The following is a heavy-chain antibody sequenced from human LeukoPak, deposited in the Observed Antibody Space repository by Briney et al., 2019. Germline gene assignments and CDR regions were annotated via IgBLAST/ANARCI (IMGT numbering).Heavy chain of an antibody. D-gene: IGHD2-2*01. CDR1: EFTFSSYS. CDR2: ISSSSSTI. CDR3: ARDPPIVVVPATD. V-gene: IGHV3-48*01. J-gene: IGHJ4*02. Sequence: PGGPLRLSCAASEFTFSSYSMNWVRQAPGKGLEWVSYISSSSSTIYYADSVKGRFTISRDNAKNSLYLQMNSLRAEDTAVYYCARDPPIVVVPATDGGQGTLVTVSS.